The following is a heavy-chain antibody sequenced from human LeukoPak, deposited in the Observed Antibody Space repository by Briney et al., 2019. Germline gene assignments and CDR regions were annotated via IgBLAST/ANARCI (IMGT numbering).Heavy chain of an antibody. CDR1: GFTSSSYS. V-gene: IGHV3-21*01. D-gene: IGHD3-9*01. J-gene: IGHJ5*02. CDR3: ARVLHFDWLLYH. Sequence: GGSLRLSCAASGFTSSSYSMNWVRQAPGKGLEWVSSISSSSSYIYYADSVKGRFTISRDNAKNSLYLQMNSLRAEDTAVYYCARVLHFDWLLYHWGQGTLVTVSS. CDR2: ISSSSSYI.